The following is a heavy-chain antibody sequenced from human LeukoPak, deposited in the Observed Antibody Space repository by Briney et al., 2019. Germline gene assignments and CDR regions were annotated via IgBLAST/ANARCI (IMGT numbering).Heavy chain of an antibody. D-gene: IGHD2-2*01. J-gene: IGHJ3*02. CDR2: ISAYNGNT. V-gene: IGHV1-18*01. Sequence: ASVKVSCKASGYTFTSYGISWVRQAPGQGLEWMGWISAYNGNTNYAQKLQGRVTMTTDTSTSTAYMELSSLRSEDTAVYYCATFKSLGIFAGYCSSTSCWGAFDIWGQGTMVTVSS. CDR1: GYTFTSYG. CDR3: ATFKSLGIFAGYCSSTSCWGAFDI.